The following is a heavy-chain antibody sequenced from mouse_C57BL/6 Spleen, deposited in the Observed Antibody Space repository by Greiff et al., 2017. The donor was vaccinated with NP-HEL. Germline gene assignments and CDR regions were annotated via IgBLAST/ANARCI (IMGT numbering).Heavy chain of an antibody. Sequence: VQLKESGGDLVKPGGSLKLSCAASGFTFSSYGMSWVRQTPDKRLEWVATISSGGSYTYYPDSVKGRFTISRDNAENTLYLQMSSLKSEDTAMYDCARRGGTDYFDYWGQGTTLTVSS. CDR2: ISSGGSYT. D-gene: IGHD4-1*01. CDR3: ARRGGTDYFDY. J-gene: IGHJ2*01. V-gene: IGHV5-6*01. CDR1: GFTFSSYG.